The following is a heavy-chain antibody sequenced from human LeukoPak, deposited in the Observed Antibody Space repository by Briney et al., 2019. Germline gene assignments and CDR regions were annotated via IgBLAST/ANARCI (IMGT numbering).Heavy chain of an antibody. CDR3: ARARIKGFRVQGVGPCDL. CDR2: ISPSGSDT. V-gene: IGHV3-21*06. Sequence: GGSLRLSCEALDFDFSDYIMNWFRQAPGKGPEWVSSISPSGSDTYYTDAVRGRFTISRDKAKNSLFLQMNSLRVEDTAVYYCARARIKGFRVQGVGPCDLWGPGTMVSVSS. CDR1: DFDFSDYI. D-gene: IGHD1-14*01. J-gene: IGHJ3*01.